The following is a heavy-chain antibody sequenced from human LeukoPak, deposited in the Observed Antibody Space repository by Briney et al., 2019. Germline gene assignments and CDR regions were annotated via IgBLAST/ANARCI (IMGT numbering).Heavy chain of an antibody. J-gene: IGHJ5*02. CDR1: GYTFTGYY. CDR2: INPNSGGT. D-gene: IGHD6-13*01. V-gene: IGHV1-2*04. Sequence: GASVKVSCKASGYTFTGYYMHWVRQAPGQGLVWMGWINPNSGGTNYAQKFQGWVTMTRDTSISTAYMELSRLRSDDTAVYYCARDSIAAAEDYNWFDPWGQGTLVTVSS. CDR3: ARDSIAAAEDYNWFDP.